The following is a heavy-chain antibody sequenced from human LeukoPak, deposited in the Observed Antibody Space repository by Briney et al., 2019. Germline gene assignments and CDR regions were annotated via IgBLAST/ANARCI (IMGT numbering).Heavy chain of an antibody. CDR3: VKGGGPRGFDY. J-gene: IGHJ4*02. CDR1: GFTFDDYA. D-gene: IGHD3-10*01. Sequence: GGSLRLSCAASGFTFDDYAMHWVRQAPGKGLVWVSRIDSDGSSTRYADAVKGRFTISRDNAKNTLYLQMNSLRAEDTAIYYCVKGGGPRGFDYWGQGILVTVSS. V-gene: IGHV3-74*01. CDR2: IDSDGSST.